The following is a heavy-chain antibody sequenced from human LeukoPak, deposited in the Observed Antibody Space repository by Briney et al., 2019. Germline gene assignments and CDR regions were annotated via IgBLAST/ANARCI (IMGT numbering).Heavy chain of an antibody. Sequence: PSETLSLTCTVSGVSISSSNSYWGWIRQPPGKGLEWIGSIYYSGNTYYNASLKSQVSISIDTSKNQFSLKLSSVTAADTAVYYCARAYSGSYPNFDYWGQGTLVTVSS. CDR2: IYYSGNT. CDR3: ARAYSGSYPNFDY. J-gene: IGHJ4*02. D-gene: IGHD1-26*01. V-gene: IGHV4-39*07. CDR1: GVSISSSNSY.